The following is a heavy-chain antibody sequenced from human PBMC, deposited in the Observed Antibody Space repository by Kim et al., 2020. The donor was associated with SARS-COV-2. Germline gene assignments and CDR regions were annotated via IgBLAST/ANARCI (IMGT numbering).Heavy chain of an antibody. CDR3: AKVSASGTTRLKRWFDP. CDR2: ISGSGGST. V-gene: IGHV3-23*01. D-gene: IGHD1-7*01. J-gene: IGHJ5*02. CDR1: GFTFSSYA. Sequence: GGSLRLSCAASGFTFSSYAMSWVRQAPGKGLEWVSAISGSGGSTYYADSVKGRFTISRDNSKNTLYLQMNSLRAEDTAVYYCAKVSASGTTRLKRWFDPWGQGTLVTVSS.